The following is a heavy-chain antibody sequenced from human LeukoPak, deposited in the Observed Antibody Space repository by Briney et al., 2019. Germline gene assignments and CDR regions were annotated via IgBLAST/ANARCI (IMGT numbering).Heavy chain of an antibody. Sequence: ASVKVSCKASGYTFTSYAMNWVRQAPGQGLEWMGWINTNTGNPTYAQGFTGRFVFSLGTSVSTAYLQISSLKAEDTAVYYCARVTEIAAAGGGGNYYYMDVWGKGTTVTVSS. J-gene: IGHJ6*03. V-gene: IGHV7-4-1*02. CDR2: INTNTGNP. D-gene: IGHD6-13*01. CDR1: GYTFTSYA. CDR3: ARVTEIAAAGGGGNYYYMDV.